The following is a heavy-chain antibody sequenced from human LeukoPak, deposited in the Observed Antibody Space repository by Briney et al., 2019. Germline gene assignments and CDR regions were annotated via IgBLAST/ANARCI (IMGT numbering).Heavy chain of an antibody. Sequence: ASVTVSCKASGYTFTSYYMHWVRQAPGQGLEWMGIINPSGGSTSYAQKFQGRVTMTRDTSTSTVYMELSSLRSEDTAVYYCARDGLRNVDTALYYYYGMDVWGQGTTVTVSS. CDR2: INPSGGST. CDR3: ARDGLRNVDTALYYYYGMDV. D-gene: IGHD5-18*01. CDR1: GYTFTSYY. J-gene: IGHJ6*02. V-gene: IGHV1-46*01.